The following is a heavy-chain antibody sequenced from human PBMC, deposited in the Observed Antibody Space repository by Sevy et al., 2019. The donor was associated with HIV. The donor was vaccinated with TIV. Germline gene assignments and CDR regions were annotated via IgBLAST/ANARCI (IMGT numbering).Heavy chain of an antibody. D-gene: IGHD6-13*01. CDR3: ARGGIAAADPTYYYYYGMDV. V-gene: IGHV3-11*01. CDR2: ISSSGSTI. J-gene: IGHJ6*02. CDR1: GFTFSDYY. Sequence: LSLTCAASGFTFSDYYMSWIRQAPGKGLEWVSYISSSGSTIYYADSVKGRFTISRDNAKNSLYLQMNSLRAEDTAGYYCARGGIAAADPTYYYYYGMDVWGQGTTVTVSS.